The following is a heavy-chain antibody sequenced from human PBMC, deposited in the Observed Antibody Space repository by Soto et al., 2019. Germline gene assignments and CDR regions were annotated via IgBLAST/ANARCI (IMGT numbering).Heavy chain of an antibody. V-gene: IGHV3-72*01. CDR1: GFTFSDHF. Sequence: GGSLRLSCAASGFTFSDHFMDWVRQAPGKGLEWVGRIRNKQEKYITDYAASVKGRFTISRDDSKDSLYLQMNSLKTEDSAVYYCARAGFRSGSYSSTWIDFWGQGALVTVSS. D-gene: IGHD6-13*01. J-gene: IGHJ4*02. CDR3: ARAGFRSGSYSSTWIDF. CDR2: IRNKQEKYIT.